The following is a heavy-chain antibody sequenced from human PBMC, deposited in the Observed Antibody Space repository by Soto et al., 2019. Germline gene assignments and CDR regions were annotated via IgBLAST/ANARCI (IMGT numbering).Heavy chain of an antibody. V-gene: IGHV1-24*01. J-gene: IGHJ4*02. CDR2: FDPEDGET. CDR1: GYTLTELS. D-gene: IGHD3-9*01. CDR3: ATIRPYYDILTGYFGDYFDY. Sequence: GASVKVSCKVSGYTLTELSMHCVLQSPLKWLDWMGGFDPEDGETTYAQKFQGRVTMTEDTSTDTAYMELSSLRSEDTAVYYCATIRPYYDILTGYFGDYFDYWGQGTLVTVSS.